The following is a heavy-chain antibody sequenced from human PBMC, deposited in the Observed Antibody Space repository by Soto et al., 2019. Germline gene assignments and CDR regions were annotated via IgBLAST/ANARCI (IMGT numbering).Heavy chain of an antibody. D-gene: IGHD2-15*01. CDR2: IIPIFGTA. Sequence: QVQLVQSGAEVKKPGSSVKVSCKASGGTFSSYAISWVRQAPGQGLEWMGGIIPIFGTANYAQKFQGRVTITADESTSTAYMELSRLGSEDTAVHYCARGGYCSGGSCYSATYYYYGMDVWGQGTTVTVSS. J-gene: IGHJ6*02. CDR3: ARGGYCSGGSCYSATYYYYGMDV. CDR1: GGTFSSYA. V-gene: IGHV1-69*01.